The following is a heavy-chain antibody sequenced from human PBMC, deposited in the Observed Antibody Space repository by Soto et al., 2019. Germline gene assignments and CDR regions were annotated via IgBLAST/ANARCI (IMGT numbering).Heavy chain of an antibody. J-gene: IGHJ1*01. CDR3: AADHRDGATM. V-gene: IGHV3-66*01. CDR1: GFSVSSYY. CDR2: IYRGGDI. Sequence: EVQVVESGGGLVQPGGSLRLSCAASGFSVSSYYMSWFRQAPGKGLEWVSVIYRGGDIYYADSVQGRFTTSRDISRKSLQLQMKSLRFEETTVFYCAADHRDGATMWGEGDVVTASS. D-gene: IGHD5-12*01.